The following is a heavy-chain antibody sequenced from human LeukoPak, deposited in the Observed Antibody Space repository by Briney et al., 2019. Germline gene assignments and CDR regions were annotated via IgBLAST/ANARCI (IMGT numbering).Heavy chain of an antibody. CDR1: GFNFVNTW. J-gene: IGHJ4*02. Sequence: PGGSLRLSCAASGFNFVNTWVHWVRQAPGKGLVWVARIKNDGSGIIYADSVEGRFTISRDNARNTVYLQMNSLRAEDTAVYYCARERGVSHPFDYWGQGTLVTVSS. D-gene: IGHD2-21*01. CDR3: ARERGVSHPFDY. V-gene: IGHV3-74*01. CDR2: IKNDGSGI.